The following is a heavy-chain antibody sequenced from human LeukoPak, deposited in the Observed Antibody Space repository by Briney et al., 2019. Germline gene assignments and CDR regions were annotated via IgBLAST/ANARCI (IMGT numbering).Heavy chain of an antibody. V-gene: IGHV3-7*01. J-gene: IGHJ4*02. Sequence: PGGSLRRSCATSGFTFSRSWMDWVRQAPGKGLEWVANIKEDGSETHYVDFAKGRFTISRDNAKNSLFLQVDNLRVEDTAIYYCSRSLNFWGQGTLVTVS. CDR1: GFTFSRSW. CDR3: SRSLNF. CDR2: IKEDGSET.